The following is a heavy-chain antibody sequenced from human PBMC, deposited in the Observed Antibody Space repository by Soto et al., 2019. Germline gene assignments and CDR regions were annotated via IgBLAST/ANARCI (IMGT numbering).Heavy chain of an antibody. Sequence: GESLKISCKGSRYSFTSYWIGWVRQMPGKGLEWMGIIYPGDSDTRNSPYFQGQVTISADKSISTAYLQWSSLKASDTAMYYCAIGSHYDILTGYSEPPVFDYWGQGTLVTVSS. CDR2: IYPGDSDT. D-gene: IGHD3-9*01. V-gene: IGHV5-51*01. CDR3: AIGSHYDILTGYSEPPVFDY. J-gene: IGHJ4*02. CDR1: RYSFTSYW.